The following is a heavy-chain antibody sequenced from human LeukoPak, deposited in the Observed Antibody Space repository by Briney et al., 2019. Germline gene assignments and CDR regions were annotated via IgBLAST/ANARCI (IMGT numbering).Heavy chain of an antibody. CDR1: GYTFTSYG. V-gene: IGHV1-2*02. CDR2: INPNSGGT. Sequence: ASVKVSCKASGYTFTSYGISWVRQAPGQGLEWMGWINPNSGGTNYAQKFQGRVTMTRDTSISTAYMELSSLKASDTAMYYCARHRLFSGIDYWGQGTLVTVSS. J-gene: IGHJ4*02. CDR3: ARHRLFSGIDY. D-gene: IGHD1-26*01.